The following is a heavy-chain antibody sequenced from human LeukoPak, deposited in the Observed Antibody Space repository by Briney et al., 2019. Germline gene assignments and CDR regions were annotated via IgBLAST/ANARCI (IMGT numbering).Heavy chain of an antibody. J-gene: IGHJ4*02. D-gene: IGHD6-19*01. V-gene: IGHV3-49*04. CDR2: IRSKAYGGTT. Sequence: GGSLRLSCAASGSTFGDYAMAWVRQAPGKGLEWVGSIRSKAYGGTTQYAASVKGRFTISRDDSTSIAYVQMNSLKSEDTAVYHCARVEPLPSSGIEVAADYWGQGTLVTVSS. CDR3: ARVEPLPSSGIEVAADY. CDR1: GSTFGDYA.